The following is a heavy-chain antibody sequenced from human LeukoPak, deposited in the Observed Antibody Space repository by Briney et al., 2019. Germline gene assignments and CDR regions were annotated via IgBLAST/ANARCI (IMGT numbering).Heavy chain of an antibody. V-gene: IGHV3-66*01. CDR2: IYSGGNT. CDR3: ATGRDAYKSGC. CDR1: GFTVSSNY. D-gene: IGHD5-24*01. Sequence: GGSLRLSCAASGFTVSSNYMSWVRQAPGKGLEWVSTIYSGGNTFYANSVKGRFTISRDKSKNTLYFQMNSLRADDTAVYYCATGRDAYKSGCWGQGTLVTVSS. J-gene: IGHJ4*02.